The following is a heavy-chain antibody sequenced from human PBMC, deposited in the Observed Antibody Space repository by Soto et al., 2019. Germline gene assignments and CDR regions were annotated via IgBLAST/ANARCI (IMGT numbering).Heavy chain of an antibody. D-gene: IGHD6-6*01. CDR3: AKPLDPYSTSATYAFDI. V-gene: IGHV3-9*01. CDR2: ISWNGGSK. Sequence: GGSLRLSCAASAHGFDDYAMHWVRQAPGKGLECVSGISWNGGSKAYADSVKGRFTISRDSAKNSLSLQMNSLRPEDTALYYCAKPLDPYSTSATYAFDIWGRGTMVTVSS. CDR1: AHGFDDYA. J-gene: IGHJ3*02.